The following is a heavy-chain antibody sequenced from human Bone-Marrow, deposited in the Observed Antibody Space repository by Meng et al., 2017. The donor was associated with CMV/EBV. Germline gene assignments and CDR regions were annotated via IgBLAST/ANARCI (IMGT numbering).Heavy chain of an antibody. CDR1: GYSISSGYY. J-gene: IGHJ4*02. D-gene: IGHD5-24*01. V-gene: IGHV4-38-2*02. CDR3: AREVRKRWLQLHYFDY. CDR2: INHSGST. Sequence: LRLSCTVSGYSISSGYYWGWIRQPPGKGLEWIGEINHSGSTNYNPSLKSRVTISVDTSKNQFSLKLSSVTAADTAVYYCAREVRKRWLQLHYFDYWGQGTLVTGSS.